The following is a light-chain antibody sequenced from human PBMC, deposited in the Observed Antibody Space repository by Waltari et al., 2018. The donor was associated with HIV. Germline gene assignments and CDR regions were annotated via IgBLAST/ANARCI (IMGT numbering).Light chain of an antibody. CDR3: QVWDSSSDHHYV. CDR1: NIGRKS. J-gene: IGLJ1*01. Sequence: SYVLPQPPSVSVAPRQTARITSGGNNIGRKSEPWYQQKPGQAPVLVVYDDSDRPSGIPERFSGSNSGNTATLTISRVEAGDEADYYCQVWDSSSDHHYVFGTGTKVTVL. V-gene: IGLV3-21*02. CDR2: DDS.